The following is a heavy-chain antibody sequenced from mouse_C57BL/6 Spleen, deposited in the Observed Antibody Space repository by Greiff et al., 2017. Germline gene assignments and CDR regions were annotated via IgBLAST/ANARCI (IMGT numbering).Heavy chain of an antibody. CDR1: GFTFSDYG. D-gene: IGHD2-4*01. V-gene: IGHV5-17*01. CDR3: ARRGYYDYDGQYYYAMDY. J-gene: IGHJ4*01. CDR2: ISSGSSTI. Sequence: DVHLVESGGGLVKPGGSLKLSCAASGFTFSDYGMHWVRQAPEKGLEWVAYISSGSSTIYYADTVKGRFTISRDNAKNTLFLQMTSVRSEDTAMYYCARRGYYDYDGQYYYAMDYWGQGTSVTVSS.